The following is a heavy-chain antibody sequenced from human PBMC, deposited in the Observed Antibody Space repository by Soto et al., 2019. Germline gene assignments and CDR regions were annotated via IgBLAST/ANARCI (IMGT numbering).Heavy chain of an antibody. CDR3: AREGLVLYYYYYGMDV. Sequence: GGSLRLSCAASGFTFSSYEMNWVRQAPGKGLEWVSYISSSGSTIYYADSVKGRFTISRDNAKNSLYLQMNSLRAEDTAVYYCAREGLVLYYYYYGMDVWGQGTTVIVSS. V-gene: IGHV3-48*03. CDR1: GFTFSSYE. J-gene: IGHJ6*02. CDR2: ISSSGSTI.